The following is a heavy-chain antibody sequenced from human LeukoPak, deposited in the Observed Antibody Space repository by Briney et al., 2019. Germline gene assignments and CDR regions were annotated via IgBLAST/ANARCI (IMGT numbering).Heavy chain of an antibody. CDR2: IIPIFGTA. V-gene: IGHV1-69*05. J-gene: IGHJ4*02. D-gene: IGHD3-22*01. Sequence: SVKVSCKASGGTFRSYAISWVRQAPGQGLEWMGRIIPIFGTANYAQKFQGRVTITTHESTSTAYMELSSLRSEDTAVYYCARTYYYNSSGYYLDYWGQGTLVTVSS. CDR1: GGTFRSYA. CDR3: ARTYYYNSSGYYLDY.